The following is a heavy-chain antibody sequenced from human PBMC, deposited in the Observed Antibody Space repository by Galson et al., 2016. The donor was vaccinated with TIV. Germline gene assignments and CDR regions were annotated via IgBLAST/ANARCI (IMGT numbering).Heavy chain of an antibody. CDR2: IIRIFGTS. D-gene: IGHD1-1*01. J-gene: IGHJ3*01. CDR3: AKYISVDNKVAFDV. CDR1: GITFSSYA. V-gene: IGHV1-69*05. Sequence: SVKVSCKASGITFSSYAVSWVRQAPGQGLEWMGGIIRIFGTSNYAQKFQGRVTITTDESTRTAYLELSSLTSEDTAVYFCAKYISVDNKVAFDVWGQGKMVTVSS.